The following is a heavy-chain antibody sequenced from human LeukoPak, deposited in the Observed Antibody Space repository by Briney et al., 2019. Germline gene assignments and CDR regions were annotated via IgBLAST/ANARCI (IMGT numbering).Heavy chain of an antibody. CDR2: IYYSGST. CDR1: GGSISNYY. Sequence: PSETLSLTCTVSGGSISNYYWSWIRQPPGKGLVWIGYIYYSGSTNYNPSLKSRVTISVDTSKNQFSLNLSSVTAADTAMYYCARDRSPEGYYDSSHWDYYHGMDVWGQGTTVTVSS. J-gene: IGHJ6*02. CDR3: ARDRSPEGYYDSSHWDYYHGMDV. D-gene: IGHD3-22*01. V-gene: IGHV4-59*01.